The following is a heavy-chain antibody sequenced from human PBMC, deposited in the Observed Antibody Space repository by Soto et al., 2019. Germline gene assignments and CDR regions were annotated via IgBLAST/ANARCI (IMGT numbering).Heavy chain of an antibody. CDR2: ISYDGSNK. Sequence: GGSLRLSCAASGFTFSSYGMHWVRQAPGKGLEWVAVISYDGSNKYYADSVKGRFTISRDNSKNTLYLQMNSLRDEDTDVYYCAKETAPGWPLIQIPYYGMDVWGQGTTVTVSS. CDR1: GFTFSSYG. D-gene: IGHD2-21*02. J-gene: IGHJ6*02. CDR3: AKETAPGWPLIQIPYYGMDV. V-gene: IGHV3-30*18.